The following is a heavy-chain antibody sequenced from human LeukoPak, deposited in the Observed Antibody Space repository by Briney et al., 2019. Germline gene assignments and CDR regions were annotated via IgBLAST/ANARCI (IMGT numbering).Heavy chain of an antibody. CDR3: ARVGDDTGWFDY. J-gene: IGHJ4*02. V-gene: IGHV3-66*01. CDR1: GFTVSSSY. Sequence: GGSLRLSCTVSGFTVSSSYMSWVRQAPGKGLEWVSIIYSGDTSYYADSVRGRFTISRDNSKKMLYLQMNSLRAEDTAVYYCARVGDDTGWFDYWGQGTLVTVSS. D-gene: IGHD6-19*01. CDR2: IYSGDTS.